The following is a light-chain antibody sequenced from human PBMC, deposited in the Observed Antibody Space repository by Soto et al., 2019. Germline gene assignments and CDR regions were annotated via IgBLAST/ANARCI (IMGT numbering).Light chain of an antibody. J-gene: IGKJ2*01. V-gene: IGKV3-20*01. Sequence: EIVLTQSPGTLSLSPGETASLSCRASQSLGGNYLDWYQQKPGQAPRLLIYGASTRATGIPDRFSGSGSGSGFTLTISRLEAEDSAVYYCQQYGDSPYTFGQGDQAGDQT. CDR3: QQYGDSPYT. CDR1: QSLGGNY. CDR2: GAS.